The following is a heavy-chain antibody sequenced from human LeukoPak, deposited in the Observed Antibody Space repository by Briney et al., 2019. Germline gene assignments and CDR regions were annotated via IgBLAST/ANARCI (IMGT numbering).Heavy chain of an antibody. CDR3: ARDGDTVMPDFDY. J-gene: IGHJ4*02. CDR2: INPNSGAA. V-gene: IGHV1-2*02. Sequence: ASVKVFCNASGYTFTDYYMYWLRQAPGQGLEWMGWINPNSGAATYAQRFQGRVIMTRDTSISTDYMQLSRLRSDDTAVYYCARDGDTVMPDFDYWGQGTLVTVSS. D-gene: IGHD3-16*01. CDR1: GYTFTDYY.